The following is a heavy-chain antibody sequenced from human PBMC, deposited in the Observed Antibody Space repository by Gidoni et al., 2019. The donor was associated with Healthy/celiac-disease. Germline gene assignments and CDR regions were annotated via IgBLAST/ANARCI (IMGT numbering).Heavy chain of an antibody. J-gene: IGHJ6*02. CDR1: GFTVSRNY. CDR3: ASPGCSGGSCYWPQTHYYYYGMDV. D-gene: IGHD2-15*01. V-gene: IGHV3-53*01. CDR2: IYSGGST. Sequence: VQLVESGGGLIQPGGSLRLSFAASGFTVSRNYMSWVRQAPGTGLEWVSVIYSGGSTYYADSVKGRFTISRDNSKNTLYLQMNSLRAEDTAVYYCASPGCSGGSCYWPQTHYYYYGMDVWGQGTTVTVSS.